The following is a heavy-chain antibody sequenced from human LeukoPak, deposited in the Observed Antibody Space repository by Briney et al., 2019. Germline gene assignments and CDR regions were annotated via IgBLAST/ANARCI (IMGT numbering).Heavy chain of an antibody. CDR2: INHSGST. CDR3: ARLTRRYYYDSSGYYPHYYFDY. CDR1: GGSFSGYY. Sequence: SETLSLTCAVYGGSFSGYYWSWIRQPPGKGLEWIGEINHSGSTNYNPSLKSRVTISVDTSKNQFSLKLSSVTAANTAVYYCARLTRRYYYDSSGYYPHYYFDYWGQGTLVTVSS. J-gene: IGHJ4*02. V-gene: IGHV4-34*01. D-gene: IGHD3-22*01.